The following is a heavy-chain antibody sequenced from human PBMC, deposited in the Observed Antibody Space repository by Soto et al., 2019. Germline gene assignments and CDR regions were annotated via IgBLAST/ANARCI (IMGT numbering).Heavy chain of an antibody. CDR1: GGSISNYY. CDR2: MYYNGNI. Sequence: SETLSLTCNVSGGSISNYYWTWVRQSPEKGLEWIGYMYYNGNINYNPSLKSRVTISIDTSKNQFSLTLKSVTAADTAVYYCASGGNWFDPWGKGVLVT. J-gene: IGHJ5*02. CDR3: ASGGNWFDP. V-gene: IGHV4-59*01. D-gene: IGHD3-16*01.